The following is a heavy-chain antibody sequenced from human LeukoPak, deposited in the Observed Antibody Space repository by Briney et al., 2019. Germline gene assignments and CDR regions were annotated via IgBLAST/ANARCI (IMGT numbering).Heavy chain of an antibody. D-gene: IGHD2-15*01. J-gene: IGHJ6*02. CDR2: IWYDGSNK. Sequence: PGGSLRLSCAASGFTFSSYGMHWVRQAPGKGPEWVAVIWYDGSNKYYADSVKGRFTISRDNSKNTLYLQMNSLRAEDTAVYYCARGVEGYCSGGSCRISGYYYYYGMDVWGQGTTVTVSS. CDR3: ARGVEGYCSGGSCRISGYYYYYGMDV. V-gene: IGHV3-33*01. CDR1: GFTFSSYG.